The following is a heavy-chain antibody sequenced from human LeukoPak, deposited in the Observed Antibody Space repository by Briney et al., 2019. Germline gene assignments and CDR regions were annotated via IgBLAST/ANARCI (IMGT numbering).Heavy chain of an antibody. D-gene: IGHD6-13*01. J-gene: IGHJ4*02. CDR1: GFTFSSHS. V-gene: IGHV3-33*08. CDR3: GRDYLAPVRAIAAGGN. Sequence: GESLRLSCAASGFTFSSHSMTWVRAAPGNGLEWVAVAWYDGNHQYYADAVKGRSTISRDISKNTLYVQMNIQTAEDTAVYYLGRDYLAPVRAIAAGGNWGQGTLVTVSS. CDR2: AWYDGNHQ.